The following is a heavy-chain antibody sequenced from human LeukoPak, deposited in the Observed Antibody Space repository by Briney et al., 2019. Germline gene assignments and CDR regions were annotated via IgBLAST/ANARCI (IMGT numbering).Heavy chain of an antibody. CDR2: IYHSGST. CDR3: AREGGSHKGYFDY. V-gene: IGHV4-30-2*01. D-gene: IGHD3-10*01. J-gene: IGHJ4*02. Sequence: PSETLSLTCAVSGGSISSGGYSWSWIRQPPGKGLEWIGYIYHSGSTYYNPSLKSRVTISVDRSKNQFPLKLSSVTAADTAVYYCAREGGSHKGYFDYWGQGTLVTVSS. CDR1: GGSISSGGYS.